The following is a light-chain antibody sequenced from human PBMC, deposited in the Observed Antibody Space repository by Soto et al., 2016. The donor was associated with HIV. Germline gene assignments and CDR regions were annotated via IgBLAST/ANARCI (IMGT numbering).Light chain of an antibody. V-gene: IGKV1-5*03. Sequence: DIQMTQSPSTLSASVGDRVTITCRASQSISSWLAWYQQKPGKAPKLLIYKASTLESGVPSRFSGSGSGTEFTLTISSLQPDDFAIYYCQQYNSYSRTFGPRDQGEIK. CDR3: QQYNSYSRT. J-gene: IGKJ1*01. CDR2: KAS. CDR1: QSISSW.